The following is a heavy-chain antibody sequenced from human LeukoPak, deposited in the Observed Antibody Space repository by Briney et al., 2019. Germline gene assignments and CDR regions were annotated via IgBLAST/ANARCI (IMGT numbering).Heavy chain of an antibody. CDR1: GFTFRNYG. J-gene: IGHJ4*02. CDR2: ISGSGGST. D-gene: IGHD3-10*01. V-gene: IGHV3-23*01. Sequence: PGRSLRLSCAASGFTFRNYGMHWVRQAPGKGLEWVSAISGSGGSTYYADSVKGRFTISRDNSKNALYLQMNSLRAEDTAVYYCAKANRYYYDYWGQGTLVTVSS. CDR3: AKANRYYYDY.